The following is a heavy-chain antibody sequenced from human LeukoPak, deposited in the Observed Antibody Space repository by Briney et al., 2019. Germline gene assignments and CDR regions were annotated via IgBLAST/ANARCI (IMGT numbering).Heavy chain of an antibody. Sequence: GGSLRLSCAASGFAFSRYLMHWVRQAPGKGLVWVSLINSDGSSTSYADSVKGRFTISRDNAKNTLYLQMNSLRAEDTAVHYCASGPDYGDYIYWGQGTLVTVSS. CDR3: ASGPDYGDYIY. CDR1: GFAFSRYL. J-gene: IGHJ4*02. V-gene: IGHV3-74*01. D-gene: IGHD4-17*01. CDR2: INSDGSST.